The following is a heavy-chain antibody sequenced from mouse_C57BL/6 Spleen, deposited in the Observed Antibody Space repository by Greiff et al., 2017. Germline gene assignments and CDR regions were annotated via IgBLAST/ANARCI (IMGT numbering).Heavy chain of an antibody. D-gene: IGHD2-3*01. V-gene: IGHV5-4*01. CDR2: ISDGGSYT. CDR1: GFTFSSYA. J-gene: IGHJ1*03. CDR3: ARRGWLLGYFDV. Sequence: EVHLVESGGGLVKPGGSLKLSCAASGFTFSSYAMSWVRQTPEKRLEWVATISDGGSYTYYPDNVKGRFTISRDNAKNNLYLQMSHLKSEDTAMYYCARRGWLLGYFDVWGTGTTVTVSS.